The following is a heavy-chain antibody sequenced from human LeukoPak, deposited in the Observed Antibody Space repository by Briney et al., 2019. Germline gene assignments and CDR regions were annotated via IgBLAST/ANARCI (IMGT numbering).Heavy chain of an antibody. J-gene: IGHJ4*02. D-gene: IGHD3-10*01. V-gene: IGHV4-59*01. CDR1: GGSISSYY. Sequence: SETLSLTCTVSGGSISSYYWSWIRQPPGKGLEWIGYIYYSGSTNYNPSLKSRVTISVDTSKNQFSLKLSSVTAADTAVYYCARDRERYYGSVSFDYWGQGTLVTVSS. CDR3: ARDRERYYGSVSFDY. CDR2: IYYSGST.